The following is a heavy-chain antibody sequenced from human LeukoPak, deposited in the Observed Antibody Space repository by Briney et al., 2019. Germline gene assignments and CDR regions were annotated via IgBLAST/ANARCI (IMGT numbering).Heavy chain of an antibody. V-gene: IGHV3-7*01. CDR1: GFTFSSYW. Sequence: GGSLRLSCAASGFTFSSYWMSWVRQAPGKGVEWVANIKQDGSEKYYVDSVKGRFTISRDNAKNSLYLQMNTLRAEDTAVYYCARVPHAVFGKMDYYYYYMDVWGKGTTVTVSS. J-gene: IGHJ6*03. D-gene: IGHD1-14*01. CDR3: ARVPHAVFGKMDYYYYYMDV. CDR2: IKQDGSEK.